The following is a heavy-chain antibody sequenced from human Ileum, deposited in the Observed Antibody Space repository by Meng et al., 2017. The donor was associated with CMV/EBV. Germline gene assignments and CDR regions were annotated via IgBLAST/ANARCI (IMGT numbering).Heavy chain of an antibody. D-gene: IGHD5-12*01. CDR2: ISAYNGNT. CDR3: ARSPRGYSGYDSVGMDV. CDR1: GYTFTSYG. J-gene: IGHJ6*02. V-gene: IGHV1-18*01. Sequence: ASVKVSCKASGYTFTSYGISWVRQAPGQGLEWMGWISAYNGNTNYAQKLQGRVTMTTDTSTSTAYMELRSLRSDDTAVYYCARSPRGYSGYDSVGMDVWGQGTTVTVSS.